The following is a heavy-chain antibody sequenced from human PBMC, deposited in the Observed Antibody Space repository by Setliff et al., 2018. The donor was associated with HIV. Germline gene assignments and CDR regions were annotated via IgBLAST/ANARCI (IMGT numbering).Heavy chain of an antibody. CDR3: ARRRSGSSYRFFNY. CDR2: INHSGST. CDR1: GYSISSSYY. V-gene: IGHV4-38-2*01. D-gene: IGHD3-16*02. J-gene: IGHJ4*02. Sequence: SETLSLTCVVSGYSISSSYYWSWIRQPPGKGLEWIGEINHSGSTNYNPTLQSRVTLSVDPSNNQFSLNLTSVTAADTAVYYCARRRSGSSYRFFNYWGLGSLVTVSS.